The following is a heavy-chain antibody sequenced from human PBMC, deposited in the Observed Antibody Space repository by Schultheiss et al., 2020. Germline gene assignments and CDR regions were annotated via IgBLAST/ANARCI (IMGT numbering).Heavy chain of an antibody. CDR3: NGIAVTIYYYYGMDV. CDR1: GFTFSSYA. V-gene: IGHV3-48*04. CDR2: ISSSGSTI. D-gene: IGHD6-13*01. J-gene: IGHJ6*02. Sequence: GGSLRLSCAASGFTFSSYAMHWVRQAPGKGLEWVSYISSSGSTIYYADSVKGRFTISRDNAKNSLYLQMNSLRAEDTAVYYCNGIAVTIYYYYGMDVWGQGTMVTVSS.